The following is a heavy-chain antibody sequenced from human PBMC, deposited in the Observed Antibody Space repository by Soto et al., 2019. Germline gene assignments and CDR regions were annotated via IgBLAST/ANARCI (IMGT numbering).Heavy chain of an antibody. J-gene: IGHJ4*02. Sequence: VQLVESGGGLVQPGGSLRLSCAASGFTFSTHAMHWVRQVPGKGLEHVSAISKSGDSTFHANSVEGRFTISRDNSKNTLYLQMGSLRAEDMAVYYCARLGSGLDYWGQGTLVTVSS. V-gene: IGHV3-64*01. CDR1: GFTFSTHA. CDR2: ISKSGDST. D-gene: IGHD3-3*01. CDR3: ARLGSGLDY.